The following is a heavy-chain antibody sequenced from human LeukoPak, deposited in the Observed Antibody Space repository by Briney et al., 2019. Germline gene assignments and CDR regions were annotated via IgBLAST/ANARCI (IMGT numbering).Heavy chain of an antibody. J-gene: IGHJ6*03. V-gene: IGHV3-23*01. CDR1: GSTFSSYA. D-gene: IGHD3-9*01. CDR2: ISGSGGTT. Sequence: PGGSLRLSCAASGSTFSSYAVSWVRQAPGKGLEWVSGISGSGGTTYYADSVKGRFTISSDNSKNTLYLQMNRLRAEDTAVYYCAKGPNDWLVYYYYMDVWGKGTTVTVSS. CDR3: AKGPNDWLVYYYYMDV.